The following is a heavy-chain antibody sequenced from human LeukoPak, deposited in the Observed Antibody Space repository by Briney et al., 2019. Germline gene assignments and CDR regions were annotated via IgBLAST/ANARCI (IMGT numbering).Heavy chain of an antibody. V-gene: IGHV3-20*04. D-gene: IGHD3-9*01. CDR2: INWNGGST. CDR1: GFTFDDSV. Sequence: GGSLRLSCAASGFTFDDSVMSWVRQAPGKGLEWVSSINWNGGSTGYADSVKGRFTISRDNAKNSLYLQMNSLRAEDTAVYYCARDSYDILTGDSIGIDYWGQGTLVTVSS. J-gene: IGHJ4*02. CDR3: ARDSYDILTGDSIGIDY.